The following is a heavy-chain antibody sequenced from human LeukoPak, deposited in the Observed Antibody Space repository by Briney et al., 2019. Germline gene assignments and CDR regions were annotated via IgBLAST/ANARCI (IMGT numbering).Heavy chain of an antibody. Sequence: ASVKVSCKASGYTFTGYYMHWVRQAPGQGLEWMGWINPNSGGTSYAQKFQGRVTMTRDTSISTAYMELSRLRSDDTAVYYCASQTYGDYVRGMDVWGQGTTVTVSS. CDR2: INPNSGGT. CDR3: ASQTYGDYVRGMDV. V-gene: IGHV1-2*02. D-gene: IGHD4-17*01. CDR1: GYTFTGYY. J-gene: IGHJ6*02.